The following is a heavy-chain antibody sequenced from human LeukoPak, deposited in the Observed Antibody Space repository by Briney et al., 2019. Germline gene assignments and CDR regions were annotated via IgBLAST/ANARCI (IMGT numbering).Heavy chain of an antibody. D-gene: IGHD4-17*01. CDR3: ARYSRTVTTRYYCYRMDV. J-gene: IGHJ6*02. Sequence: GGSLRLSCAASGFTFSSYWMSWVRQAPGKGLEWVADIKQDGSEKYFADSVKGRFTISRDNAKNSLYLQMNSLRAEDTAVYYCARYSRTVTTRYYCYRMDVWGQGTTVTVSS. CDR2: IKQDGSEK. V-gene: IGHV3-7*01. CDR1: GFTFSSYW.